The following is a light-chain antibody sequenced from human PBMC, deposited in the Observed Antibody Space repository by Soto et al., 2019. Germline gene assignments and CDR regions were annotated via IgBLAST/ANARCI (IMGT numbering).Light chain of an antibody. J-gene: IGKJ5*01. CDR3: QQYGFSPIS. CDR2: EAS. Sequence: EIVLTQSPATLSLSPGERATLSCRASQSVGNNLAWYQQKPGQAPGLLIYEASTRATGIPARFSGSGSGPEYTLTISRLEPEDFAVYSCQQYGFSPISFGQGTRLEIK. CDR1: QSVGNN. V-gene: IGKV3-11*01.